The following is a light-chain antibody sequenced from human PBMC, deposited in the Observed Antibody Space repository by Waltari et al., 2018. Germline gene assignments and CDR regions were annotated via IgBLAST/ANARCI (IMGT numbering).Light chain of an antibody. V-gene: IGLV3-25*03. CDR1: ALSKQF. CDR2: TDS. CDR3: QSAHSNGSDVV. Sequence: SYELTQPPSVSVSPGQTARITCSGDALSKQFGYWYQQKSGRAPVLMIYTDSGRPSGIPERFPGSSSGTTVTLTISAVQPEDEADYYCQSAHSNGSDVVFGGGTKLTVL. J-gene: IGLJ2*01.